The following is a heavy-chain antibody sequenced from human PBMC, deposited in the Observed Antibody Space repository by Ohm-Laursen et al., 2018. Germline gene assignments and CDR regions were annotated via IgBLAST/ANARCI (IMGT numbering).Heavy chain of an antibody. CDR3: ARHPDYRSDRWFDP. V-gene: IGHV4-59*08. J-gene: IGHJ5*02. Sequence: SQTLSLTCTVSGDSINSSYWSWIRQPPGKGLEWIGFISNSGNTNYNPSLKSRVTISVDTSKNQFFLKLSSVTAADTAVYYCARHPDYRSDRWFDPWGQGTLVSVSS. D-gene: IGHD6-25*01. CDR1: GDSINSSY. CDR2: ISNSGNT.